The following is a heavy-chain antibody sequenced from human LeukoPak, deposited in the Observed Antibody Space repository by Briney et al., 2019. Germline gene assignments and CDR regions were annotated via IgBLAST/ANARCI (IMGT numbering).Heavy chain of an antibody. Sequence: PGGSLRLSCAASGFTFSSYEMNWVRQAPGKGLEWVSYISSSGSTIYYADSVKGRFTISRDNAKNSLYLQMNNLRADDTAVYHCTKLAWGYVDYWGQGTLVTVSS. D-gene: IGHD7-27*01. V-gene: IGHV3-48*03. CDR3: TKLAWGYVDY. J-gene: IGHJ4*02. CDR2: ISSSGSTI. CDR1: GFTFSSYE.